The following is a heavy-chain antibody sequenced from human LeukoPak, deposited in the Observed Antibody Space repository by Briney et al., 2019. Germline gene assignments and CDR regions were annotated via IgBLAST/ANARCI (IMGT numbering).Heavy chain of an antibody. CDR1: GFTFSRYD. CDR3: TTRDSSGYYYYFDY. Sequence: GRSLRLSCSASGFTFSRYDMYWVRQAPGKGLEWVGRIKSKTDGGTTDYAAPVKGRFTISRDDSKNTLYLQMNSLKTEDTAVYYCTTRDSSGYYYYFDYWGQGTLVTVSS. D-gene: IGHD3-22*01. V-gene: IGHV3-15*01. CDR2: IKSKTDGGTT. J-gene: IGHJ4*02.